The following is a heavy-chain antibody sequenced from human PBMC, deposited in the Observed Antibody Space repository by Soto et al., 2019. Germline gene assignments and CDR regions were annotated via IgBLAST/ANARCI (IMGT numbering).Heavy chain of an antibody. D-gene: IGHD3-22*01. CDR3: ARVSDYYDSSGYYQYGMDV. CDR2: IYYSGST. Sequence: QVQLQESGPGLVKPSETLSLTCTVSGGSVSSGSYYWSWIRQPPGKGLEWIGYIYYSGSTNYNPPPKSRVTISVDTSKNQFSLKLSSVTAADTAVYYCARVSDYYDSSGYYQYGMDVWGQGTTVTVSS. J-gene: IGHJ6*02. CDR1: GGSVSSGSYY. V-gene: IGHV4-61*01.